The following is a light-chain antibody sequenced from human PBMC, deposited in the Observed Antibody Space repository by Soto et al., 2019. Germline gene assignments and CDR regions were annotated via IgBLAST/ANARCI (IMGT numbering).Light chain of an antibody. J-gene: IGLJ1*01. V-gene: IGLV2-14*01. CDR1: SSDVGGYTY. CDR3: SSYTSSSTPYV. Sequence: QSALTQPASVSGSPGQSITISCTGTSSDVGGYTYVSWYHQHPGKAPKLMIYEVSNRPSGVSNRFSGSKSGNTASLTISGRQAEDEADYYCSSYTSSSTPYVFGTGTTLHVL. CDR2: EVS.